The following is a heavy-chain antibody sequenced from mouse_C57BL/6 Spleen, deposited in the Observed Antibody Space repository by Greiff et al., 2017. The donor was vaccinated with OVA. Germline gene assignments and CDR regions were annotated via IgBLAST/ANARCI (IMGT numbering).Heavy chain of an antibody. CDR2: IDPSDSET. V-gene: IGHV1-52*01. CDR1: GYTFTSYW. CDR3: AKMGGNWYFDV. Sequence: QVQLQQSGAELVRPGSSVKLSCKASGYTFTSYWMHWVKQRPIQGLEWIGNIDPSDSETHYNQKFKDKATLTVDKSSSTAYMQLSSLTSEDSAVYYGAKMGGNWYFDVWGTGTTVTVSS. J-gene: IGHJ1*03. D-gene: IGHD2-3*01.